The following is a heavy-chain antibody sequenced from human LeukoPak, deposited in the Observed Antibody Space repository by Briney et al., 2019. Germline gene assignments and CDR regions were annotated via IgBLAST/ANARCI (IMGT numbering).Heavy chain of an antibody. J-gene: IGHJ6*02. Sequence: SETLSLTCTVSGVSISSYYSSWLRQPPGKGLEWIGYIYYSGSTNYNASLKSRVTISVDTSNNQFSLKLSAVTAADTAVYYCARHPVEYYYYGMDVWGQGTTVTVSS. CDR1: GVSISSYY. CDR2: IYYSGST. V-gene: IGHV4-59*08. CDR3: ARHPVEYYYYGMDV.